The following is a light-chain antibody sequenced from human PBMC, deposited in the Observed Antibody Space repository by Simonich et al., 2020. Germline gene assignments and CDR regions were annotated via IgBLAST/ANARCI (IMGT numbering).Light chain of an antibody. CDR3: QQYNNWPPLT. Sequence: EIVMTQSPATLSVSPGERATLSCRARQSVGSNLAWYQQKPGQAPRLLIYGASTRATGIPARFSGSGSGTEFTLTISSMQSEDFAVYYCQQYNNWPPLTFGGGTNVEIK. CDR1: QSVGSN. J-gene: IGKJ4*01. CDR2: GAS. V-gene: IGKV3-15*01.